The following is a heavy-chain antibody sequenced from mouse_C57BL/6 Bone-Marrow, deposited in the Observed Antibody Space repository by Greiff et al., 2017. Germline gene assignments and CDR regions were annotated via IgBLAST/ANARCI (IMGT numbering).Heavy chain of an antibody. D-gene: IGHD1-1*01. CDR3: ARMGPLRSFAY. CDR2: IYPRDGSP. J-gene: IGHJ3*01. V-gene: IGHV1-85*01. CDR1: GYTFTSYD. Sequence: QVQLQQSGPELVKPGASVKLSCKASGYTFTSYDINWVKQRPGQGLEWIGWIYPRDGSPKYNEKFKGKATLTVDTSSSTAYMELHSLTSEDSAVYFCARMGPLRSFAYWGQGTLVTVSA.